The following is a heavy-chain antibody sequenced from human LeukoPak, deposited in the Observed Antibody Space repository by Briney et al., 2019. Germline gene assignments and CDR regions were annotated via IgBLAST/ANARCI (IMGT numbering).Heavy chain of an antibody. V-gene: IGHV3-74*01. Sequence: GSLRLSCAASGFTFSSYWMHWVRQVPGKGLVWVSRINSDGSSTSYADSVKGRFTISRDNAKSTLYVQMNSLRAEDTAVYYCSTGSGHAFDIWGRGTMVTVSS. J-gene: IGHJ3*02. CDR1: GFTFSSYW. D-gene: IGHD3-10*01. CDR2: INSDGSST. CDR3: STGSGHAFDI.